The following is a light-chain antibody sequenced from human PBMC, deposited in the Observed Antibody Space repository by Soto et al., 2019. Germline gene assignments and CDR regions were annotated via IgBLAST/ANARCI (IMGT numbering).Light chain of an antibody. CDR2: SNS. CDR1: SSNIGSNY. J-gene: IGLJ2*01. CDR3: AAWDDSLSGVV. Sequence: QSVLTQPPSASGTPGQRVTISCSGSSSNIGSNYVYWYQQLPGTVPQLLIYSNSERPSGVPDRFSGSKSGTSASLAISGLRSEDEADYYCAAWDDSLSGVVFGGGTKLTV. V-gene: IGLV1-47*02.